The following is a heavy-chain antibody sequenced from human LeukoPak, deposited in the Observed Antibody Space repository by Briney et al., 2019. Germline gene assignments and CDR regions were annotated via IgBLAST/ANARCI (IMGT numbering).Heavy chain of an antibody. J-gene: IGHJ3*01. V-gene: IGHV4-39*01. D-gene: IGHD1-26*01. Sequence: SETLSLTCTVSGGSFSSSSYYWGWIRQPPGKGLEWIGTIYYSGSTSYNPSLKSRVTISVDTSKNQFSLKLSSVTAADTAVYYCARQYSGITSGAFGFWGQGAKGTVSS. CDR3: ARQYSGITSGAFGF. CDR2: IYYSGST. CDR1: GGSFSSSSYY.